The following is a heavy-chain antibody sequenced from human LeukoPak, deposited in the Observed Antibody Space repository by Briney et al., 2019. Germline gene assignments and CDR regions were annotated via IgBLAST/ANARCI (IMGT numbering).Heavy chain of an antibody. CDR2: IYYSGST. V-gene: IGHV4-59*01. J-gene: IGHJ4*02. D-gene: IGHD3-9*01. CDR1: GGSISSYY. CDR3: ARVGLLDDILTGRFDY. Sequence: PSETLSLTCTVSGGSISSYYWSWIRQPPGKGLEWIGYIYYSGSTNYNPSLKSRVTISVDTSKNQFSLKLSSVTAADTAVYYCARVGLLDDILTGRFDYWGQRTLVTVSS.